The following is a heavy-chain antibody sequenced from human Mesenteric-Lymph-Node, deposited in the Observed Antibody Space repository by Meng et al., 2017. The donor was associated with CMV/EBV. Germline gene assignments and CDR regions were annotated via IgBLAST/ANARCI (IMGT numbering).Heavy chain of an antibody. CDR1: GGTFSSYA. J-gene: IGHJ3*02. Sequence: SVKVSCKASGGTFSSYAISWVRQAPGQGLEWMGGIIPIFGTANYAQKFQGRVTITTDESTSTAYMELSSLRAEDTAVYYCAKLAESVLDAFDIWGQGTMVTVSS. D-gene: IGHD6-19*01. CDR3: AKLAESVLDAFDI. CDR2: IIPIFGTA. V-gene: IGHV1-69*05.